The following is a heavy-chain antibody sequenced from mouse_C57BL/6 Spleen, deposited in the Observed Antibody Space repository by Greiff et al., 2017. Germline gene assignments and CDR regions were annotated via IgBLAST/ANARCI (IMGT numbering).Heavy chain of an antibody. CDR3: ARRDSSGYSWFAY. CDR1: GYTFTTYP. D-gene: IGHD3-2*02. J-gene: IGHJ3*01. CDR2: FHPYNDDT. V-gene: IGHV1-47*01. Sequence: QVQLKESGAELVKPGASVKMSCKASGYTFTTYPIEWMKQNHGKSLEWIGNFHPYNDDTKYNEKFKGKATLTVEKSSSTVYLELSRLTSDDSAVYYCARRDSSGYSWFAYWGQGTLVTVSA.